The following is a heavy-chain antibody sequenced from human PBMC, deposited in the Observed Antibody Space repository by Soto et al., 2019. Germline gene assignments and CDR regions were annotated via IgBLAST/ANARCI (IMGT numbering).Heavy chain of an antibody. J-gene: IGHJ4*02. D-gene: IGHD5-18*01. CDR3: AKDKTWIQLWAFDY. V-gene: IGHV3-30*18. Sequence: GGSLRLSCAASGFTFSSYGMHWVRQAPGKGLEWVAVISYDGSNKYYADSVKVRFTISRDNSKNTRYLQMNSLRAEYTAVYYCAKDKTWIQLWAFDYWGQRSTVPVYS. CDR1: GFTFSSYG. CDR2: ISYDGSNK.